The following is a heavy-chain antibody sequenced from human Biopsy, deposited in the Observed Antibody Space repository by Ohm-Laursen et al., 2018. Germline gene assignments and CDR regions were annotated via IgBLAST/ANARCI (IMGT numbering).Heavy chain of an antibody. CDR2: INQAGTT. J-gene: IGHJ4*02. Sequence: TLSSTCAVFGKTFSDYQWSWIRQPPGKGLEWIGQINQAGTTNYNPSLKSRVSISADASKYEFSLRLTSVTAADTAVYLCGNEVHGRDYWGLGAQVTVSS. D-gene: IGHD2-15*01. CDR1: GKTFSDYQ. V-gene: IGHV4-34*08. CDR3: GNEVHGRDY.